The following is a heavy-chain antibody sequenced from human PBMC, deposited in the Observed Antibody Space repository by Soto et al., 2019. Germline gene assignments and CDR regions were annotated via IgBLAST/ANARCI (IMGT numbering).Heavy chain of an antibody. CDR2: IIPIFGTA. CDR1: GGTFSSYA. J-gene: IGHJ6*02. Sequence: QVQLVQSGAEVKKPGSSVKVSCKASGGTFSSYAISWVRQAPGQGLEWMGGIIPIFGTANYAQKFQGRVTITADESXXTXYXXLSSLRSEDTAVYYCASTYCGGDCYSGDYYYGMDVWGQGTTVTVSS. V-gene: IGHV1-69*12. D-gene: IGHD2-21*02. CDR3: ASTYCGGDCYSGDYYYGMDV.